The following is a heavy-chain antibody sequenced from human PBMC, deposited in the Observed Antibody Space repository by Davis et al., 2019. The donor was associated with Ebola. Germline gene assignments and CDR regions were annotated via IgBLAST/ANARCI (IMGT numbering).Heavy chain of an antibody. CDR2: INHSGST. D-gene: IGHD3-10*01. CDR3: ARGVSYYDGSGSYYKV. J-gene: IGHJ4*02. CDR1: GGSFSGYY. V-gene: IGHV4-34*01. Sequence: SETLSLTCAVYGGSFSGYYWSWIRQPPGKGLEWIGEINHSGSTNYNPSLKSRVTISVDTSKNQFSLKLSSVTAADTAVYYCARGVSYYDGSGSYYKVWGQGTLVTVSS.